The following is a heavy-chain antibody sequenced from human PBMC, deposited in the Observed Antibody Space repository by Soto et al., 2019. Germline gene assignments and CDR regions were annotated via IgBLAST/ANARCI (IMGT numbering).Heavy chain of an antibody. CDR1: GFTFSNYA. CDR3: ARTDKFNSQSSGWANRFDY. Sequence: EIQLLESGGGLVQPGGSLRLFCAASGFTFSNYAMTWVRQAPGKGLEWVSTITPSGGTFYGDTVKGRFTISRDNSKSTLYLQINSLRAEDTAVYYCARTDKFNSQSSGWANRFDYWGQGTLVTVSS. D-gene: IGHD6-19*01. J-gene: IGHJ4*02. V-gene: IGHV3-23*01. CDR2: ITPSGGT.